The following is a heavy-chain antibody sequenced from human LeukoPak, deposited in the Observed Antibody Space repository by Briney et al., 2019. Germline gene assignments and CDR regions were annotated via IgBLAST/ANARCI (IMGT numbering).Heavy chain of an antibody. V-gene: IGHV3-48*03. CDR3: ARAESYYYGSGSYPVPLDY. CDR1: GFTFGSYE. D-gene: IGHD3-10*01. J-gene: IGHJ4*02. CDR2: ISSSGSTI. Sequence: GGSLRLSCAASGFTFGSYEMNWVRQAPGKGLEWVSYISSSGSTIYYADSVKGRFTISRDNAKNSLYLQMNSLRAEDTAVYYCARAESYYYGSGSYPVPLDYWGQGTLVTVSS.